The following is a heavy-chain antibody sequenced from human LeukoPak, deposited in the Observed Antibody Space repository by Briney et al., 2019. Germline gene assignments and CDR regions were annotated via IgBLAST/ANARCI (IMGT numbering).Heavy chain of an antibody. Sequence: SETLSLTCTVSGGSIIGSYWTWIRQSPGKSLEYIGYIYNAVDVNYSPSLKSRVTISIDMSGNQFSLRLNSVTAADTALYYCARSRYYDSTGYNPTYYFDSWGQGALVTVSS. CDR2: IYNAVDV. D-gene: IGHD3-22*01. CDR1: GGSIIGSY. V-gene: IGHV4-59*01. J-gene: IGHJ4*02. CDR3: ARSRYYDSTGYNPTYYFDS.